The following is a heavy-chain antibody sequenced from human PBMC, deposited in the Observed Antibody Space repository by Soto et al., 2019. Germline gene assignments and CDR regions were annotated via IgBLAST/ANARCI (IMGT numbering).Heavy chain of an antibody. CDR1: GYTFTSYG. D-gene: IGHD6-25*01. V-gene: IGHV1-18*04. CDR2: ISAFNGDT. CDR3: TREAGWQRMVPYD. Sequence: QVQLVQSGSEVKKPGASVNVSCKAFGYTFTSYGFSWVRQVPGQGLEWLGGISAFNGDTQYAETMKGRLTVTPDTSTTTVQMHLRSLTPADTAVYYCTREAGWQRMVPYDWGQGTLGSVS. J-gene: IGHJ4*02.